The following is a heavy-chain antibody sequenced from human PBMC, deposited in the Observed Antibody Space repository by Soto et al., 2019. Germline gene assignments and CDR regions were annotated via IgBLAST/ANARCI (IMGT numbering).Heavy chain of an antibody. D-gene: IGHD6-19*01. V-gene: IGHV2-70*04. J-gene: IGHJ3*02. CDR3: ARSGSATDAFDI. CDR1: GFSLSTSGMR. CDR2: IDWDDDK. Sequence: ACPPLVNPTQTLTLTCTFSGFSLSTSGMRVSWIRQPPGKALEWLARIDWDDDKFYSTSLKTRLTISKDTSKNQVVLTMTNMDPVDTATYYWARSGSATDAFDIWGQGKMVTVSS.